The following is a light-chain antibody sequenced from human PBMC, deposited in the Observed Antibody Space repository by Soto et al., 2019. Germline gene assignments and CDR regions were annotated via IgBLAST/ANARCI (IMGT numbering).Light chain of an antibody. Sequence: EIVMTKSPAPLSVSPGERATLSCRASQSVSSNLAWYQQKPGQTPKLLIYVASNRATGIPARFSGSGSGTEFTLTISSLQSEEFAVYYCQQYNVWPLTFGGGTKVEFK. CDR3: QQYNVWPLT. CDR1: QSVSSN. V-gene: IGKV3-15*01. CDR2: VAS. J-gene: IGKJ4*01.